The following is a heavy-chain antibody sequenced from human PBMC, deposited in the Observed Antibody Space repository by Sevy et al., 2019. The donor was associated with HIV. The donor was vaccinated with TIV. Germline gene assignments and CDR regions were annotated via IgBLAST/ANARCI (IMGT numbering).Heavy chain of an antibody. D-gene: IGHD2-15*01. CDR3: ARGLGADGYSPDY. Sequence: SQTLSLTCAISGDSVSSNSATWNWIRQSPSRGLEWLGRTYYRSKWYNDYAVSVKSRITINPDTSKNQFSLQLNSLTAADTAVYYCARGLGADGYSPDYWGQRTLVTVSS. V-gene: IGHV6-1*01. CDR1: GDSVSSNSAT. J-gene: IGHJ4*02. CDR2: TYYRSKWYN.